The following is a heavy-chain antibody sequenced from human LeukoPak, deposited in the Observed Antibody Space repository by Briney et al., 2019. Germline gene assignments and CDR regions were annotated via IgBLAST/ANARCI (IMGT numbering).Heavy chain of an antibody. CDR3: IKDRIGTWSFDH. J-gene: IGHJ4*02. CDR1: GFTFSGHF. CDR2: ISINGDKT. V-gene: IGHV3-64D*06. D-gene: IGHD1-26*01. Sequence: GGSLRLSCSASGFTFSGHFMHWVRLAPGKGLEYVSSISINGDKTYYAESVKGRFTISRDNSKNTLYLQLSSLRVEDTAVYYCIKDRIGTWSFDHWGQGTLPTVSS.